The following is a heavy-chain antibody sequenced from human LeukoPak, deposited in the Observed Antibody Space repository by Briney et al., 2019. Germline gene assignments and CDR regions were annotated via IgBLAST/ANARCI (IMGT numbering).Heavy chain of an antibody. Sequence: SETLSPTCTVSGGSVSSGSYYWSWIRQPPGKGLEWIGYIYYSGSTNYNPSLKSRVTISVDTSKNQFSLKLSSVTAADTAVYYCARDRWFGAWGQGTLVTVSS. CDR2: IYYSGST. CDR1: GGSVSSGSYY. CDR3: ARDRWFGA. V-gene: IGHV4-61*01. D-gene: IGHD3-10*01. J-gene: IGHJ4*02.